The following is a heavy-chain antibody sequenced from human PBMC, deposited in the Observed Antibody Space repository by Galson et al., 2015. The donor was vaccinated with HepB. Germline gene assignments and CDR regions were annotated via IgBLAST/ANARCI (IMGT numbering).Heavy chain of an antibody. CDR2: ISAYNGNT. V-gene: IGHV1-18*01. Sequence: SVKVSCKASGYSFTSYGINWVRQAPGQGLEWMGWISAYNGNTNYAQKLQGRVIMTTDTSTSTAYMGLRSLRSDDTAVYYCARRLAGYCSISSCWGDAFDIWGQGTMVTVSS. CDR3: ARRLAGYCSISSCWGDAFDI. J-gene: IGHJ3*02. D-gene: IGHD2-2*01. CDR1: GYSFTSYG.